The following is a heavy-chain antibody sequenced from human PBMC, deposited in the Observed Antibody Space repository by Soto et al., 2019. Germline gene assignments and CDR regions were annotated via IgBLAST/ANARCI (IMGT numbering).Heavy chain of an antibody. CDR2: ISYDGSNK. CDR1: GFIFSSSA. D-gene: IGHD1-1*01. CDR3: VKNSPGPTHHYFFYCLAV. V-gene: IGHV3-30*18. J-gene: IGHJ6*03. Sequence: ESGGGVVQPGRSLRLSCAASGFIFSSSALHWVRQAPGKGLEWVAVISYDGSNKYYAGSVKVRFTISRDNSKNTLYLQVNSLRAEDTAVYYCVKNSPGPTHHYFFYCLAVWGKGTTVTGSS.